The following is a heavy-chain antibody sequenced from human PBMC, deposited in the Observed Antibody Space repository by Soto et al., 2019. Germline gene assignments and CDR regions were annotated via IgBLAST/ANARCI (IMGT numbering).Heavy chain of an antibody. CDR2: IYYSGST. Sequence: KASETLSLTCTVSGGSVSSGSYYWSWIRQPQGKGLEWIGYIYYSGSTNYNPSLKSRVTISVDTSKNQFSLKLSSVTAADTAVYYCARYTMVRGVISFDYWGQGTLVTVS. D-gene: IGHD3-10*01. CDR3: ARYTMVRGVISFDY. J-gene: IGHJ4*02. CDR1: GGSVSSGSYY. V-gene: IGHV4-61*01.